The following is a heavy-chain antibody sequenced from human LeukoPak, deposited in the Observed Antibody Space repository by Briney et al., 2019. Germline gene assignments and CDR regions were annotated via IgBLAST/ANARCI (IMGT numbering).Heavy chain of an antibody. J-gene: IGHJ4*02. Sequence: PGGSLRLSCAASGFTFSSSAMTWVRQTPGKGLDLVANINIDGSQRYHADSVEGRFTISRDNVKNTLYLQMSSLRVEDTAVYYCARDPGWGALDYWGQGALVIVSS. CDR2: INIDGSQR. V-gene: IGHV3-7*03. CDR1: GFTFSSSA. D-gene: IGHD3-16*01. CDR3: ARDPGWGALDY.